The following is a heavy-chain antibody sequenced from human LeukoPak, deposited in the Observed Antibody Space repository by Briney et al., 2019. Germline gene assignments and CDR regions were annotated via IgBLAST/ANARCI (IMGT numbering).Heavy chain of an antibody. CDR3: ARSGYCSGGSCRNWFDP. CDR2: VIPIFGTA. CDR1: GGTFSSYA. D-gene: IGHD2-15*01. Sequence: SVKVSCKASGGTFSSYAISWVRQAPGQGLEWMGGVIPIFGTANYAQKFQGRVTITADESTSTAYMELSSLRSEDTAVYYCARSGYCSGGSCRNWFDPWGQGTLVTVSS. V-gene: IGHV1-69*13. J-gene: IGHJ5*02.